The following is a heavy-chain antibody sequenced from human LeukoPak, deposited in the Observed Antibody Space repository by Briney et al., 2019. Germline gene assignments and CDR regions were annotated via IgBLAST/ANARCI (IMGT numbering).Heavy chain of an antibody. CDR3: ARGKPPRPNSYGYFDY. D-gene: IGHD5-18*01. J-gene: IGHJ4*02. CDR1: GGSFSGYY. V-gene: IGHV4-34*01. Sequence: SETLSPTCAVYGGSFSGYYWSWIRQPPGKGLEWIGEINHSGSTNYNPSLKSRVTISVDTSKNQFSLKLSSVTAADTAVYYCARGKPPRPNSYGYFDYWGQGTLVTVSS. CDR2: INHSGST.